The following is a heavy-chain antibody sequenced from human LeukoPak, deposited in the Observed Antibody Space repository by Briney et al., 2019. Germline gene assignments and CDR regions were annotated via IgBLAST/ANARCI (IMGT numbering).Heavy chain of an antibody. CDR3: ARQVPLTMVRGECAFDI. CDR2: IFYSGST. V-gene: IGHV4-59*01. Sequence: SETLSLTCTVSGGSISSYYWSWLRQPPGKGLEYIGYIFYSGSTNYNPSLRSRVTISADTSKNQFSLKLGSVTAADTAVYYCARQVPLTMVRGECAFDIWGQGTMVTVSS. J-gene: IGHJ3*02. D-gene: IGHD3-10*01. CDR1: GGSISSYY.